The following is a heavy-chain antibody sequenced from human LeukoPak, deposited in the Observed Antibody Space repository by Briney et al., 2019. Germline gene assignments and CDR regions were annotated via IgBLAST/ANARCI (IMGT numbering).Heavy chain of an antibody. CDR2: IKSKTDGGTT. D-gene: IGHD4-17*01. CDR3: TTDVYDYGDFYYYMGV. Sequence: GGSLRLSCAASGFTFSNAWMSWVRQAPGKGLEWVGRIKSKTDGGTTDYAAPVKGRFTISRDDSKNTLYMQMNSLKTEDTAVYYCTTDVYDYGDFYYYMGVWGKGTTVTVSS. V-gene: IGHV3-15*01. J-gene: IGHJ6*03. CDR1: GFTFSNAW.